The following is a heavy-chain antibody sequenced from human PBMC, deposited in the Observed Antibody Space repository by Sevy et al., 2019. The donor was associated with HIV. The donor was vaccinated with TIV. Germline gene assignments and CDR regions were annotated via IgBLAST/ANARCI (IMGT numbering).Heavy chain of an antibody. CDR3: AKDFYDSSGYYPMEAFDI. J-gene: IGHJ3*02. D-gene: IGHD3-22*01. Sequence: GGSLRLSCAASGFTFDSYAMHWVRQVAGKGLEWVSTISGSGYATYYADSVKGRFTISRDNSKNTLFLQMDSLRAEDTAVYYCAKDFYDSSGYYPMEAFDIWGQGTMVTVSS. V-gene: IGHV3-23*01. CDR1: GFTFDSYA. CDR2: ISGSGYAT.